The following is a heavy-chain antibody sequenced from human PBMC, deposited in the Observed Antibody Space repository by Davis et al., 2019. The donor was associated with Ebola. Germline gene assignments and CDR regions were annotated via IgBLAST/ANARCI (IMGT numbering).Heavy chain of an antibody. D-gene: IGHD3-16*01. V-gene: IGHV3-30*18. CDR1: GFTFSNYY. Sequence: GGSLRLSCAASGFTFSNYYLHWVRQAPGKGLEWVAIMSSDGSYKSYTDSVKGRFTISRDNSKKTLYLQMDSLRPEDTAVYYCAKGGDMDVWGQGTTVTVSS. CDR3: AKGGDMDV. J-gene: IGHJ6*02. CDR2: MSSDGSYK.